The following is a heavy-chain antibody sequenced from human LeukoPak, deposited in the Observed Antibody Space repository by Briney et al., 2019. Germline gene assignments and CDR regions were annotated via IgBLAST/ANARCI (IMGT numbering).Heavy chain of an antibody. D-gene: IGHD1-26*01. CDR1: AFTFSDYY. V-gene: IGHV3-11*01. J-gene: IGHJ6*02. Sequence: GGSLRLSCAASAFTFSDYYMSWIRQAPGKGLEWVSYISSSGSTIYYADSVKGRFTISRDNAKNSLYLQMNSLRAEDTAVYYRARDAWSYWSYGMDVWGQGTTVTVSS. CDR2: ISSSGSTI. CDR3: ARDAWSYWSYGMDV.